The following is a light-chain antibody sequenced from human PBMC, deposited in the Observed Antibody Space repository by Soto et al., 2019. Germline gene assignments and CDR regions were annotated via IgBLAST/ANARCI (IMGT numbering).Light chain of an antibody. CDR2: EVT. J-gene: IGLJ2*01. V-gene: IGLV2-14*01. Sequence: QSALTQPASVSGSPGLSITISCTGTSNDLGGYDYVSWYRQHPDRAPRLLIYEVTNRPSGISDRFSGSRSGNTASLTTSGLQADDEADYYCASYTVSGTLIFGGGTKLTVL. CDR3: ASYTVSGTLI. CDR1: SNDLGGYDY.